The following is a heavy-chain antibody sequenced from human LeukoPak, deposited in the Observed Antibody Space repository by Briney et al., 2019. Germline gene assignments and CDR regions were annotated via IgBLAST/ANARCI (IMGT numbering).Heavy chain of an antibody. D-gene: IGHD5-18*01. CDR1: GFTFSSYS. CDR2: ISSSNGYI. V-gene: IGHV3-21*01. CDR3: AREGTAVATNFDY. Sequence: GGSLRLSCAASGFTFSSYSMNWVRQAPGKGLEWVSSISSSNGYIYYADSVKGRFTISRDNAKNSLYLHMNSLRAEDTAVYYCAREGTAVATNFDYWGQGTLVTVSS. J-gene: IGHJ4*02.